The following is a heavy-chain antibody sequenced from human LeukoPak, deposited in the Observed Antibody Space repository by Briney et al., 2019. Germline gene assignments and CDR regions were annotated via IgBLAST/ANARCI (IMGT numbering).Heavy chain of an antibody. D-gene: IGHD4-17*01. Sequence: SETLSLTCTVSGGSISSSSYYWGWIRQPPGKGLEWIGSIYYSGSTYYNPSLKSRVTISVDTSKNQFSLKLSSVTAADTAVYYCARARPLGYGDWGWFDPWGQGTLVTVSS. V-gene: IGHV4-39*07. J-gene: IGHJ5*02. CDR2: IYYSGST. CDR1: GGSISSSSYY. CDR3: ARARPLGYGDWGWFDP.